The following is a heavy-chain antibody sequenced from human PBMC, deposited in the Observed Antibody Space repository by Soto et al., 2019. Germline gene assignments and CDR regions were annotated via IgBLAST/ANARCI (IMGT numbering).Heavy chain of an antibody. CDR3: ARVPLAFDI. Sequence: GESLKISCAASGFTFSTYAMHWVRQAPGKGLEWVAVISYDGSNKYYADSVKGRFTISRDNSKNTLYLQMNSLRAEDTAVYYCARVPLAFDIWGQGTMVTVSS. CDR2: ISYDGSNK. J-gene: IGHJ3*02. CDR1: GFTFSTYA. V-gene: IGHV3-30-3*01.